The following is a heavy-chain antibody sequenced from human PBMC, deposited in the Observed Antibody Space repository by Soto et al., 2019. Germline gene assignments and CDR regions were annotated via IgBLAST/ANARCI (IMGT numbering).Heavy chain of an antibody. Sequence: GASVKVSCKASGGTFSSYAISWVRQAPGQGLEWMGGIIPIFGTANYAQKFQGRVTITADESTSTAYMELSSLRSEDTAVYYCASRYYYYDSSGYLPDGFYYGMDVWGQGTTVTVSS. CDR1: GGTFSSYA. CDR3: ASRYYYYDSSGYLPDGFYYGMDV. D-gene: IGHD3-22*01. CDR2: IIPIFGTA. V-gene: IGHV1-69*13. J-gene: IGHJ6*02.